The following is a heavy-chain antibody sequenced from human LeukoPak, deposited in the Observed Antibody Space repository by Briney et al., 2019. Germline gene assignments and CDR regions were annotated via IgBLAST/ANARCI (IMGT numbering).Heavy chain of an antibody. J-gene: IGHJ6*03. D-gene: IGHD3-3*01. CDR1: GSSISSGDNY. CDR3: ARAPNYDFWSGYMDV. Sequence: SETLSLTCTVSGSSISSGDNYWSWIRQPAGKGLEWIGRIYTSGSTNYNPSLKSRVTISVDTSKNQFSLKLSSVTAADTAVYFCARAPNYDFWSGYMDVWGKGTTVTVSS. CDR2: IYTSGST. V-gene: IGHV4-61*02.